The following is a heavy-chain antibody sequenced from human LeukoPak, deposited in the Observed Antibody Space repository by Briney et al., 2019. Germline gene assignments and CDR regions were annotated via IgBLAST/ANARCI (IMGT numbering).Heavy chain of an antibody. CDR1: GYTFTGYY. V-gene: IGHV1-2*02. CDR2: INPNSGGT. J-gene: IGHJ3*02. Sequence: GASVKVSCKASGYTFTGYYMHWVRQAPGQGLEWMGWINPNSGGTNYAQKFQGRVTMTRDTSISTAYMELRSLRSDDTAVYYCARVEQDYDYVWGSYRYDAFDIWGQGTMVTVSS. D-gene: IGHD3-16*02. CDR3: ARVEQDYDYVWGSYRYDAFDI.